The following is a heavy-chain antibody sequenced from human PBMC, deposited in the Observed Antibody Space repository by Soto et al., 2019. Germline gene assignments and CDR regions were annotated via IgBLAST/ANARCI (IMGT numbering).Heavy chain of an antibody. CDR2: IYYSGST. D-gene: IGHD3-9*01. J-gene: IGHJ5*02. CDR3: ARALRYFDWRFDP. V-gene: IGHV4-61*01. CDR1: GGSVRSGSYY. Sequence: SETLSLTCAVSGGSVRSGSYYWSWIRQPPGKGLEWIGYIYYSGSTNYNPSLKSRVTISVDTSKNQFSLKLSSVTAADTAVYYCARALRYFDWRFDPWGQGTLVTVSS.